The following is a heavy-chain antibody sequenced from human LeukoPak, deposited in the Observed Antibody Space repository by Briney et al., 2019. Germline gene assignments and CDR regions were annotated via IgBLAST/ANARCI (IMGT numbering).Heavy chain of an antibody. CDR3: ARRVRRVGSYSSHSDY. CDR2: IYPGDSDT. V-gene: IGHV5-51*01. Sequence: GESLKISCKGFGYSFTDYWIGWVRQMPGKGLEWMGIIYPGDSDTTYSPSFQGQVTISVDKSISTAYLQWSSLKASDTAMYYCARRVRRVGSYSSHSDYWGQGTLVTVSS. CDR1: GYSFTDYW. D-gene: IGHD1-26*01. J-gene: IGHJ4*02.